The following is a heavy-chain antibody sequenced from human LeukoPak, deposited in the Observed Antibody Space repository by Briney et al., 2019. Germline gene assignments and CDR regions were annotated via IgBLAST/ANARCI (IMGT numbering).Heavy chain of an antibody. CDR2: IIPIFGTA. J-gene: IGHJ5*02. D-gene: IGHD6-19*01. Sequence: SVKVSCKASGGTFSSYAISWVRQAPGQGLEWMGRIIPIFGTANYAQKFQGRVTITTDESTSTAYMELSSLRSEDTAVYYCARVVEQWPPLDWFDPWGQGTLVTVSS. CDR3: ARVVEQWPPLDWFDP. V-gene: IGHV1-69*05. CDR1: GGTFSSYA.